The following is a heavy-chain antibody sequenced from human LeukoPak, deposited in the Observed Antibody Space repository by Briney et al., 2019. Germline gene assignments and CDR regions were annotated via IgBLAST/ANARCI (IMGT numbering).Heavy chain of an antibody. D-gene: IGHD2-15*01. Sequence: PSETLSLTCTVSGGSISSFYWSWIRQPPGKGLEWIGYIYSSGHTNYKSSLKSRVTISLDTSKTQFSLRLSSVTAADTAVYYCARHVGVSKSFDFWGQGTMVTVSS. J-gene: IGHJ3*01. CDR2: IYSSGHT. CDR3: ARHVGVSKSFDF. CDR1: GGSISSFY. V-gene: IGHV4-59*08.